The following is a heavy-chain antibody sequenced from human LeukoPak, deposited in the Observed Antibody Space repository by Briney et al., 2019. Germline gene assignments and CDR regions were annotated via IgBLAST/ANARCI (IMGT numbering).Heavy chain of an antibody. CDR1: GFTFSDYY. Sequence: GGSLRLSCAASGFTFSDYYMSWIRQAPGKGLEWVSSISESSSFIQYADSLKGRFAISRDNAKNSLYLQMNSLRAEDTAVYYCARQRGYCSSGVCRGWFDPWGQGTLVTVSS. D-gene: IGHD2-8*01. J-gene: IGHJ5*02. CDR2: ISESSSFI. CDR3: ARQRGYCSSGVCRGWFDP. V-gene: IGHV3-11*06.